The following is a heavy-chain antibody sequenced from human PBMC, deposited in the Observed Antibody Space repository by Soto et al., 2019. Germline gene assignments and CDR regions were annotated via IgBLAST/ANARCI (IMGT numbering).Heavy chain of an antibody. Sequence: PGGSLRLSCAASGFTFGSYGMHWVRQAPGKGLEWVAVIWYDGSNKYYADSVKGRFTISRDNSKNTLYLQMNSLRAEDTAVYYCARDFCTSCDNWFDPWGQGTLVTVSS. D-gene: IGHD2-2*01. CDR2: IWYDGSNK. CDR1: GFTFGSYG. CDR3: ARDFCTSCDNWFDP. J-gene: IGHJ5*02. V-gene: IGHV3-33*01.